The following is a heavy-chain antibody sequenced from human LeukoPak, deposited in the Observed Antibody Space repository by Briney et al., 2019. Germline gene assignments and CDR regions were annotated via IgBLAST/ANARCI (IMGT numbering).Heavy chain of an antibody. CDR3: AKDRVGYEGPFDY. V-gene: IGHV4-59*01. Sequence: SETLSLTCTVSGGSISSYYWSWIRQPPGKGLEWIGYIYYSGSTNYNPSLKSRVTISVDTSKNQFSLKLSSVTAADTAVYYCAKDRVGYEGPFDYWGQGTLVTVSS. CDR2: IYYSGST. J-gene: IGHJ4*02. CDR1: GGSISSYY. D-gene: IGHD5-12*01.